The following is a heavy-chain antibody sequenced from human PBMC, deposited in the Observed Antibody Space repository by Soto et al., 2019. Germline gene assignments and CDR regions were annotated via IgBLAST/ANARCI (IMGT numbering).Heavy chain of an antibody. V-gene: IGHV4-4*02. Sequence: PSETLSLTCPFSVFSFTSNNCCGCVRQPPGQGLEWIGEIYRLGSTNYNTSLKSRVNISLDKSKNQFSLRVSSLNAEDTAVYYCDSGGRGTSVEYWGQGTLVNVSS. J-gene: IGHJ4*02. D-gene: IGHD1-7*01. CDR1: VFSFTSNNC. CDR3: DSGGRGTSVEY. CDR2: IYRLGST.